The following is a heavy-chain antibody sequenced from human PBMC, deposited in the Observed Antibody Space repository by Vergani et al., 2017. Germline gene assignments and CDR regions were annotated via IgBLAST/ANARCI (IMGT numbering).Heavy chain of an antibody. J-gene: IGHJ5*02. Sequence: EVQLVQSGAEVKKPGESLKISCKGSGYSFTSYWIGWVRQMPGKGLEWMGIIYPGDSDTRYSPSFQGQVTISADKSISTAYLQWSSLKASDTAMYYCARLVHLVSVDVYHWFDPWGQGTLVTVSS. V-gene: IGHV5-51*01. CDR1: GYSFTSYW. CDR2: IYPGDSDT. D-gene: IGHD5/OR15-5a*01. CDR3: ARLVHLVSVDVYHWFDP.